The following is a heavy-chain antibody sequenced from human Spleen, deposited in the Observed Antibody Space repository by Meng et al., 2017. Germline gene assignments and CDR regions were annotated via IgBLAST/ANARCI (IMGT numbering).Heavy chain of an antibody. CDR1: GFTFSSYS. D-gene: IGHD4-17*01. V-gene: IGHV3-21*01. CDR2: ISSSSSYI. Sequence: GESLKISCAASGFTFSSYSMNWVRQAPGKGLEWVSSISSSSSYIYYADSVKGRFTISRDNAKNSLYLQMNSLRAEDTAVYYCARDGDYGDYHFDYWGQGNLVIVSS. J-gene: IGHJ4*02. CDR3: ARDGDYGDYHFDY.